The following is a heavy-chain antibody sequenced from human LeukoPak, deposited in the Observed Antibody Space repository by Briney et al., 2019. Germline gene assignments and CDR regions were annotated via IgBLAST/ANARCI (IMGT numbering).Heavy chain of an antibody. Sequence: SQTLSLTCTVSGGSISSGSYYWSWIRQPAGKGLEWIGRIYTSGSTNYNPSLKSRVTISVDTSKNQFSLKLSSVTAADTAVYYCARGTMAWGQGTLVTVSS. V-gene: IGHV4-61*02. CDR3: ARGTMA. J-gene: IGHJ5*02. D-gene: IGHD4/OR15-4a*01. CDR1: GGSISSGSYY. CDR2: IYTSGST.